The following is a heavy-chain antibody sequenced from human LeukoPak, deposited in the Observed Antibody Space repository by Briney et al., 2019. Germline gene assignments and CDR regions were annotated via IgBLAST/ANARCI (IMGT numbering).Heavy chain of an antibody. CDR2: ISSSGSTI. V-gene: IGHV3-48*03. CDR1: GFTFSSFE. D-gene: IGHD5-24*01. Sequence: PGGSLRLSCAASGFTFSSFEMNWVRQAPGKGMEWLSYISSSGSTIYYAASVRGRFTISRDNAQTSLYLQMNSLRAEDTAVYYCARASDPWLQLTWGQGTLVTVSS. J-gene: IGHJ5*02. CDR3: ARASDPWLQLT.